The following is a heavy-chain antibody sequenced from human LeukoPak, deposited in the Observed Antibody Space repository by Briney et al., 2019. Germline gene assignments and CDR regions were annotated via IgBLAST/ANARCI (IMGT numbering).Heavy chain of an antibody. CDR3: ARVVGSDGLYYFDS. CDR1: GYTLTELS. Sequence: GASVKVSCKVSGYTLTELSMHWVRQAPGKGLEWMGGFDPEDGETIYAQKFQGRVTMTEDTSTDTAYMELSSLRSDDTAVYYCARVVGSDGLYYFDSWGQGTPVTVSS. V-gene: IGHV1-24*01. D-gene: IGHD1-26*01. J-gene: IGHJ4*02. CDR2: FDPEDGET.